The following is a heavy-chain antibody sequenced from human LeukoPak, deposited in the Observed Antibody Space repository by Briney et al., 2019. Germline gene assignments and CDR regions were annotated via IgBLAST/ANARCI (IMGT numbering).Heavy chain of an antibody. Sequence: ASVKVSCKVSGNTLTEVSMHWVRQAPGKGLQWIGGFDPANGGKIYAPQFQGRVTMTEDTSTDTAYMELNSLRSEDTAVYYCVAEGCSGGICYPYFDLWGRGTLVIVSS. CDR3: VAEGCSGGICYPYFDL. CDR1: GNTLTEVS. J-gene: IGHJ2*01. V-gene: IGHV1-24*01. CDR2: FDPANGGK. D-gene: IGHD2-15*01.